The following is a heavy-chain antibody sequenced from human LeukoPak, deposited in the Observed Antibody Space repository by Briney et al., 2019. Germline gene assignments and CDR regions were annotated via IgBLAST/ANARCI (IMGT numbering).Heavy chain of an antibody. Sequence: GESLKISCKGSGYSFTSYWIGWVRQMPGKGLEWMGIIYPGDSDTRYSPSFQGQVTISADKSISTAYLQWSSLKASDTAMYYCARRSVVVGSTPPFFDPWGQGTLVTVSS. V-gene: IGHV5-51*01. D-gene: IGHD3-22*01. CDR1: GYSFTSYW. CDR2: IYPGDSDT. CDR3: ARRSVVVGSTPPFFDP. J-gene: IGHJ5*02.